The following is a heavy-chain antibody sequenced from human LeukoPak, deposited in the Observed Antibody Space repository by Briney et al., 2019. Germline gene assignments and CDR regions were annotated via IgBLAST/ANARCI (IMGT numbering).Heavy chain of an antibody. J-gene: IGHJ4*02. CDR3: ARGARPVAMRNYFDY. Sequence: GGSLRLSCAASGFTFSSYAMSWVRQAPGKGLEWVSAISGSGGSTYYADSAKGRFTISRDNAKKSLYLQMNSLRAEDTAVYYCARGARPVAMRNYFDYWGQGTLVTVSS. V-gene: IGHV3-23*01. CDR1: GFTFSSYA. D-gene: IGHD2-2*01. CDR2: ISGSGGST.